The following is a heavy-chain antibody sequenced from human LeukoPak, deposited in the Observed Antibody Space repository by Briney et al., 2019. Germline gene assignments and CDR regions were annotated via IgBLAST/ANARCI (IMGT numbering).Heavy chain of an antibody. J-gene: IGHJ4*02. D-gene: IGHD6-13*01. V-gene: IGHV3-21*01. CDR2: ISSSSSYI. CDR1: GFTFSSYS. Sequence: GGSLRLSCAASGFTFSSYSMNWVRQAPGEGLEWVSSISSSSSYIYYADSVKGRFSISRDNSKNTLYLQMNGLRVEDTAVYYCARIGYSISWSGDYWGQGSLVTVSS. CDR3: ARIGYSISWSGDY.